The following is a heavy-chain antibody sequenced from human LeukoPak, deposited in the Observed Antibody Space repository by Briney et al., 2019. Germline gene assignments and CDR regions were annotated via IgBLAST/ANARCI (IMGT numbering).Heavy chain of an antibody. D-gene: IGHD5-24*01. J-gene: IGHJ4*02. CDR3: ARGRWLHPFDY. CDR1: GGSFSGYY. V-gene: IGHV4-34*01. Sequence: SETLSLTCAVYGGSFSGYYWSWIRQPPGKGLEWIGEINHSGSTNYNPSLKSRVTISADTSKNQFSLKLSSVTAADTAVYYCARGRWLHPFDYWGQGTLVTVSS. CDR2: INHSGST.